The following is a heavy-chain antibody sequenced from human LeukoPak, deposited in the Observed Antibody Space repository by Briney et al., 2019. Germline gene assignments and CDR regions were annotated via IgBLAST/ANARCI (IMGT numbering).Heavy chain of an antibody. D-gene: IGHD3-22*01. J-gene: IGHJ3*02. V-gene: IGHV4-31*03. Sequence: PSETLSLTCTVSVGSISSGGYYWSWIRQHPGKGLEWIGYIYYSGSTYYNPSLKSRVTISVDTSKNQFSLNLSSVTAADTAVYYCAREGYYDSSASGAFDIWGQGTMVTVSS. CDR1: VGSISSGGYY. CDR3: AREGYYDSSASGAFDI. CDR2: IYYSGST.